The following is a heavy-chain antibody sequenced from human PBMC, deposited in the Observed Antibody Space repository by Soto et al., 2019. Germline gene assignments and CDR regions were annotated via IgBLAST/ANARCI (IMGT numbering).Heavy chain of an antibody. J-gene: IGHJ4*02. CDR1: GGSISSGGYY. CDR3: ARNLILPYYFDY. Sequence: SETLSLTCTVSGGSISSGGYYWSWIRQHPGKGLEWIGYIYYSGSTYYNPSLKSRVTISVDTSKNQFSLKLSSVTAADTAVYYCARNLILPYYFDYWGQGTLVTVSS. V-gene: IGHV4-31*03. CDR2: IYYSGST.